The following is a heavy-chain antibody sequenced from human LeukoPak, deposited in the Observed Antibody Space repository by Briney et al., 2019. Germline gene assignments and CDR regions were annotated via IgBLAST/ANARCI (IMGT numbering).Heavy chain of an antibody. D-gene: IGHD4-17*01. V-gene: IGHV4-4*07. CDR2: INTSGST. CDR3: ARTPTVLGAFDI. Sequence: SETLSLTCTVSGDSISSYYWSWIRQPAGKGLEWIGRINTSGSTNYNPSLKSRVTMSVDTSKHQFSLKLSSLAAADTAMYYCARTPTVLGAFDIWGQGTMVTVSS. J-gene: IGHJ3*02. CDR1: GDSISSYY.